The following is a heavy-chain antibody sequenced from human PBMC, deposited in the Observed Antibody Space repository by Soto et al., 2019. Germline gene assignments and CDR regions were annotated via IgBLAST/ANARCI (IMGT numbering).Heavy chain of an antibody. J-gene: IGHJ4*02. V-gene: IGHV4-59*01. CDR1: GGSINNYY. CDR2: IHYSGTT. Sequence: QVQLQESGPGLVKPSETLSLTCTVSGGSINNYYWSWIRQPPGAGLEWIGYIHYSGTTNENPSLMSRVDISMDTSKHQFFPKLTSMTAADTAVYYCARRWSGIDYWGQGNLVTVSS. CDR3: ARRWSGIDY. D-gene: IGHD3-3*01.